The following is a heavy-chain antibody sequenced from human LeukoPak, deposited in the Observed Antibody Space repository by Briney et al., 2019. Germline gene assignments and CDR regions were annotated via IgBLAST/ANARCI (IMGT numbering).Heavy chain of an antibody. Sequence: GGSLRLSCAASGFTFSSYGMHWVRQAPGKGLEWVALISYDGSNKYYADSVKGRFTISRDNSKNTLYLQMNSLRAEDTAVYYCARDASPFDYWGQGTLVTVSS. CDR2: ISYDGSNK. CDR1: GFTFSSYG. CDR3: ARDASPFDY. J-gene: IGHJ4*02. V-gene: IGHV3-30*03.